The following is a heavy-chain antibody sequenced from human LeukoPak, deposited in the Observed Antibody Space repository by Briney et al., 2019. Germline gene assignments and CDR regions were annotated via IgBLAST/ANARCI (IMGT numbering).Heavy chain of an antibody. Sequence: GGSLRLSCAASGFTFSSYGMHWVRQAPGKGLEWVAVISYDGSNKYYADSVKGRFTISRDNSKNTLYLQMNSLRAKDTAVYYCARDRMGAGDYVPYYYYGMDVWGQGTRSPSP. V-gene: IGHV3-30*03. CDR1: GFTFSSYG. D-gene: IGHD4-17*01. CDR2: ISYDGSNK. J-gene: IGHJ6*02. CDR3: ARDRMGAGDYVPYYYYGMDV.